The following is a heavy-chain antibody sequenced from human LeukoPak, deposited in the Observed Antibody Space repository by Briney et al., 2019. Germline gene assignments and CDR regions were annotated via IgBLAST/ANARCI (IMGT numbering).Heavy chain of an antibody. V-gene: IGHV3-30*02. D-gene: IGHD2-21*02. CDR2: IHYGGSNK. CDR3: AKAMTRLDSTNFDC. J-gene: IGHJ4*02. CDR1: GFTFSSYG. Sequence: PGGSLRLSCAASGFTFSSYGMHWARQAPGKGLEWVAFIHYGGSNKYYADSVKGRFTISRDNSKNTLYLQMNSLRAEDTAVYYCAKAMTRLDSTNFDCWGQGTLVTVSS.